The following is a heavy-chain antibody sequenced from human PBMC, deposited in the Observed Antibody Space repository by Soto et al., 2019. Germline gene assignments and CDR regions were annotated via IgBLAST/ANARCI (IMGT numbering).Heavy chain of an antibody. CDR2: TNAVDGNR. V-gene: IGHV1-3*01. Sequence: QAHLVQSGAEVKKPGASVKVSCQAFGYTFTHYAIHWVRQAPGHSLEWLGWTNAVDGNRKYSESFQGRVTLTTDTSANAVYMELSSLTSEDTAMYYCARSSTWVWADHFYAMDVWGQGTTVIGSS. J-gene: IGHJ6*02. CDR3: ARSSTWVWADHFYAMDV. CDR1: GYTFTHYA. D-gene: IGHD6-19*01.